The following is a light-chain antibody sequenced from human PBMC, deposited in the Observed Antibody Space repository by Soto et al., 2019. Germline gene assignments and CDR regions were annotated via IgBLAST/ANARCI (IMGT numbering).Light chain of an antibody. CDR1: SGHSTYI. Sequence: QLVLTQSSSASASLGSSVKLTCTLSSGHSTYIIAWHQHQPGKAPRYLMKLEGSGSYNKGSGVPDRFSGSSSGADRYLTISNLQFEDEADYYCETWDRNSWVFGGGTQLTVL. V-gene: IGLV4-60*02. CDR3: ETWDRNSWV. CDR2: LEGSGSY. J-gene: IGLJ3*02.